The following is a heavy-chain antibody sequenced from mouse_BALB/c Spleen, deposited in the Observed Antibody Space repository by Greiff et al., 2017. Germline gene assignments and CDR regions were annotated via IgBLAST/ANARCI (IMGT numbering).Heavy chain of an antibody. D-gene: IGHD2-1*01. Sequence: QVQLKESGPGLVAPSQSLSITCTVSGFSFTSYGVHWVRQPPGKGLEWLGVIWAGGSTNYNSALMSRLSISKDNSKSQVFLKMNSRQTDDTAMYYCARDLLWYAWFAYWGKGTLVTVAA. V-gene: IGHV2-9*02. CDR3: ARDLLWYAWFAY. CDR1: GFSFTSYG. J-gene: IGHJ3*01. CDR2: IWAGGST.